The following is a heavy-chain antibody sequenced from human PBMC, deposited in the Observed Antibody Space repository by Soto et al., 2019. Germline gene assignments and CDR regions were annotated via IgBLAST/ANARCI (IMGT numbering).Heavy chain of an antibody. J-gene: IGHJ6*02. Sequence: QVQLVQSGAEVKKPGTSVTVSCKASGGTFSSYDISWVRQAPGQGLEWMGRIIPFIGTANYAQKFQGRVTITADESTSTAYMELTSLRSEDTAVYYCSRVVMTTAPASYYYGMDVWGQGTTVTVSS. CDR3: SRVVMTTAPASYYYGMDV. CDR2: IIPFIGTA. V-gene: IGHV1-69*18. CDR1: GGTFSSYD. D-gene: IGHD4-4*01.